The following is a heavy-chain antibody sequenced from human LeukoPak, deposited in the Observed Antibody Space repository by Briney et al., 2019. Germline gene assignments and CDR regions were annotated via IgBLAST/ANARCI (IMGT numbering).Heavy chain of an antibody. J-gene: IGHJ4*02. CDR3: ARAGGSVGWYGTIDG. Sequence: PSETLSLTCTVSGGSISSGSYYWTWIRQPAGKGLEWIGHLYTSGTTSYNPSLQSRVTISADTSKHQFSLRLTSVTAADTAVYYCARAGGSVGWYGTIDGWGQGTLVTVSS. V-gene: IGHV4-61*09. D-gene: IGHD6-19*01. CDR1: GGSISSGSYY. CDR2: LYTSGTT.